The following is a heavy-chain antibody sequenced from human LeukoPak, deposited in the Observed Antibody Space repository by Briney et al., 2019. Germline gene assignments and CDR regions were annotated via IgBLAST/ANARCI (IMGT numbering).Heavy chain of an antibody. CDR2: ISSSSSYI. Sequence: KSGGSLRLSCAASGFTFSSYSMNWVRQAPGKGLEWVSSISSSSSYIYYADSVKGRFTISRDNAKNSLYLQMNSLRAEDTAVYYCARDQGDDYGDYDYYYYMDVWGKGTTVTVYS. J-gene: IGHJ6*03. V-gene: IGHV3-21*01. CDR1: GFTFSSYS. CDR3: ARDQGDDYGDYDYYYYMDV. D-gene: IGHD4-17*01.